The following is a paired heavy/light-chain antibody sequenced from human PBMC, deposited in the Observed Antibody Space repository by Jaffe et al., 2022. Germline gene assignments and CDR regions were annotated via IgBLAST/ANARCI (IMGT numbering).Heavy chain of an antibody. V-gene: IGHV5-51*01. CDR2: IYSGDTGI. CDR3: VRHSGLGAIDY. D-gene: IGHD3-10*01. CDR1: GYSFSSYW. J-gene: IGHJ4*02. Sequence: EVQLLQSAAEVKRPGESLKISCKTSGYSFSSYWIAWVRQMPGEGLEWMGIIYSGDTGIRYSPSFQGQVIISADKSISTAFLQWNSLTTSDSAMYYCVRHSGLGAIDYWGQGTLVTVSS.
Light chain of an antibody. V-gene: IGLV2-11*01. J-gene: IGLJ3*02. CDR3: CSYAGTYIWV. CDR1: SSDVGTYEY. Sequence: QSALTQPRSVSGSPGQSVTISCTGTSSDVGTYEYVSWYLQHPDKVPKLIIYDVNKRPSGVPGRFSGSKSANTASLTISGLQAEDEADYYCCSYAGTYIWVFGGGTKLTVL. CDR2: DVN.